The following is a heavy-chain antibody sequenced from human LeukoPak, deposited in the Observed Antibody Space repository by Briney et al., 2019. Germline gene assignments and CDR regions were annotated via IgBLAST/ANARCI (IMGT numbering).Heavy chain of an antibody. CDR2: ISAYNGNT. CDR3: ARDRGHEYDFWSGYQIPNAFDI. D-gene: IGHD3-3*01. CDR1: GYTFTSYG. J-gene: IGHJ3*02. Sequence: ASVKVSCKASGYTFTSYGISWVRQAPGQGLEWMGWISAYNGNTNYAQKLQGRVTMTTDTSTSTAYMELRSLRSDDTAVYYCARDRGHEYDFWSGYQIPNAFDIWGQGTMVTVSS. V-gene: IGHV1-18*01.